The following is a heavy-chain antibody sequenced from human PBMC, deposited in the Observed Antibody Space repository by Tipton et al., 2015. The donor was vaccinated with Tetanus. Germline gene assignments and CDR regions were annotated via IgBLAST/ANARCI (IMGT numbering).Heavy chain of an antibody. CDR3: TRGSRFWFDY. Sequence: TLSLTCTVSGGSVSSGSYYWSWIRQPPGKGLEWIGYISYSGSSSYNPSLKSRVTMSVDKSKNQFSLKLSSATAADTAVYFCTRGSRFWFDYWGQGTLVTVSS. J-gene: IGHJ4*02. CDR2: ISYSGSS. CDR1: GGSVSSGSYY. V-gene: IGHV4-61*01.